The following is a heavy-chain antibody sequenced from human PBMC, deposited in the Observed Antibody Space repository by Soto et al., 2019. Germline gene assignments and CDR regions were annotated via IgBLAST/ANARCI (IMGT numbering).Heavy chain of an antibody. J-gene: IGHJ4*02. CDR1: GFTFSNYW. CDR3: ASARHIGH. V-gene: IGHV3-7*01. D-gene: IGHD2-21*01. CDR2: IKEDGSER. Sequence: XGSLILSFAASGFTFSNYWMSWVRQAPGKGLDWVANIKEDGSERNYVDSVKGRFTISRDNAENSLYLQMNSLRAEDTAVYYCASARHIGHWGQGTLVTVSS.